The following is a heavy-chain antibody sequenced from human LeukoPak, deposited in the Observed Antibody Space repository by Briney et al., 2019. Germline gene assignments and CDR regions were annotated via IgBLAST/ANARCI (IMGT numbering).Heavy chain of an antibody. J-gene: IGHJ4*02. CDR2: IIPIFGTA. Sequence: SVKVSCKASGGTFSSYAISWVRQAPGQGLEWMGGIIPIFGTANYAQKFQGRVTITTDESTSTAYMELSSPRSEDTAVYYCAREWISGGSGSYIRDYWGQGTLVTVSS. CDR3: AREWISGGSGSYIRDY. CDR1: GGTFSSYA. D-gene: IGHD3-10*01. V-gene: IGHV1-69*05.